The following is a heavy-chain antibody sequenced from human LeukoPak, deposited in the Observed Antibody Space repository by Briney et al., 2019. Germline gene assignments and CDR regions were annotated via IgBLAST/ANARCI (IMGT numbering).Heavy chain of an antibody. V-gene: IGHV1-46*01. J-gene: IGHJ3*02. CDR3: ARDFRTPTTVTTWWEGAFDI. CDR1: GYTFTSYY. Sequence: GASVKVSCKASGYTFTSYYMHWVRQAPGQGLEWMGIINPSGGSTSYAQKFQGRVTMTRDTSISTAYMELNRLRSDDTAVYYCARDFRTPTTVTTWWEGAFDIWGQGTMVTVSS. CDR2: INPSGGST. D-gene: IGHD4-11*01.